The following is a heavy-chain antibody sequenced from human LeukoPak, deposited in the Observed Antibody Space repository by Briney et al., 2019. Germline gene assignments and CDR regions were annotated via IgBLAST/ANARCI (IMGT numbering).Heavy chain of an antibody. D-gene: IGHD2-2*01. CDR1: GFSLRNYW. V-gene: IGHV3-7*01. CDR3: ARALDSSSSRYQAFEX. Sequence: PGGSLRLSCVASGFSLRNYWMSWVRQAPGKGLEWVANIKQDESEKYYVDSVKGRFTISRDNAKNSLYLQMNSLRAEDTAVYYCARALDSSSSRYQAFEXXGQGXXVTV. CDR2: IKQDESEK. J-gene: IGHJ4*02.